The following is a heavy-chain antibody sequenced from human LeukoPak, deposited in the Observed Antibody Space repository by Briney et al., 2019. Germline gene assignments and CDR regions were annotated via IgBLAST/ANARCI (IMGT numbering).Heavy chain of an antibody. V-gene: IGHV1-69*05. CDR1: GGTFSSYA. CDR3: ARAPFSYYYDSSGYYFDY. J-gene: IGHJ4*02. CDR2: IIPIFGTA. Sequence: SVKVSCKASGGTFSSYAISWVRQAPGQGLEWMGGIIPIFGTANYAQKFQGRVTITTDESTSTAYMELSSLRSADTAVYYCARAPFSYYYDSSGYYFDYWGQGTLVTVSS. D-gene: IGHD3-22*01.